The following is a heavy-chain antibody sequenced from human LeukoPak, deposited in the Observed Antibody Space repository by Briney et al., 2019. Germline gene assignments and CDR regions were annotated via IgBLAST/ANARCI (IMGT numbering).Heavy chain of an antibody. J-gene: IGHJ6*02. V-gene: IGHV3-9*01. CDR2: ISWNSGSI. D-gene: IGHD3-10*01. CDR1: GFTFDDYA. Sequence: GGSLRLSCAASGFTFDDYAMHWVRQAPGKGLEWVSGISWNSGSIGYADSVKGRFTISRDNAKNSLYLQMNSLRAEDTAVYYCARDTKGRDYYGSGSTSTYGMDVWGQGTTVTVSS. CDR3: ARDTKGRDYYGSGSTSTYGMDV.